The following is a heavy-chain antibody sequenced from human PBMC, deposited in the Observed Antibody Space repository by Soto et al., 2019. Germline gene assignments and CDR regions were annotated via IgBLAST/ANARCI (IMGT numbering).Heavy chain of an antibody. J-gene: IGHJ4*02. CDR3: AKLQSVSDYGFDY. CDR2: ISGSGGSK. Sequence: EVQLLESGGGLVQPGGSLRLSCAASGFTFSSYAMSWVRQAPGKGLEWVSAISGSGGSKYYADSVKGRFTISRDNSKNALYLQMNSLRAEDTAVYYCAKLQSVSDYGFDYWGQGTLVTVSS. V-gene: IGHV3-23*01. D-gene: IGHD3-16*01. CDR1: GFTFSSYA.